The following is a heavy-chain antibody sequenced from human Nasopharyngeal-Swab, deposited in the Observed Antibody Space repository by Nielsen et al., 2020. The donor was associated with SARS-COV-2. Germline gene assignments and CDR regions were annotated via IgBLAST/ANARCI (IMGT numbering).Heavy chain of an antibody. CDR2: IYYSGST. J-gene: IGHJ2*01. CDR3: ASNRYYYDSSGYYYWYFDL. V-gene: IGHV4-30-4*01. D-gene: IGHD3-22*01. Sequence: IRQPPGKGLEWIGYIYYSGSTYYNPSLKSRITMSVDTSKNQFSLKLSSVTAADTAVYYCASNRYYYDSSGYYYWYFDLWGRGTLVTVSS.